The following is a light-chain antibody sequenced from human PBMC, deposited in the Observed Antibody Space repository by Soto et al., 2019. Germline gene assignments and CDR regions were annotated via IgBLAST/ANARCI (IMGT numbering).Light chain of an antibody. CDR3: QQYGSSGT. CDR2: GTS. Sequence: EIVLTQSPGTLSLSPGETATLSCRASQTIGRNYLAWYQQKPGQAPRLLIFGTSTRATGIPDRFSGSGSGTDFTLSISRLEPEDFAVYYCQQYGSSGTFGQGTKVEIK. J-gene: IGKJ1*01. CDR1: QTIGRNY. V-gene: IGKV3-20*01.